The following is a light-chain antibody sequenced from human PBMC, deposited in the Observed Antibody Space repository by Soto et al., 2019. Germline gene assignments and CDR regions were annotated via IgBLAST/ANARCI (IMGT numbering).Light chain of an antibody. CDR3: QQSYSTPPK. CDR1: QSISSY. Sequence: DIQMTQSPSSLSASVGDRVTITCRASQSISSYLNWYQQKPGKAPKLLIYAASSLQSGVPSRFSGSGSGTDFTLTINSLQPEDFATYYCQQSYSTPPKFGQGTRLEIK. V-gene: IGKV1-39*01. J-gene: IGKJ5*01. CDR2: AAS.